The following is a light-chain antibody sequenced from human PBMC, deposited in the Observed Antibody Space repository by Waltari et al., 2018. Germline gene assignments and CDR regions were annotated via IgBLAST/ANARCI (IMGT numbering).Light chain of an antibody. CDR2: DVN. V-gene: IGLV2-11*01. Sequence: QSALTQPRRVSGLLGQSVNLAWTGTSRKVSAYDFTSWYQQNPGKAPKLMIYDVNMRPSGVPDRFSGSKSGNTASLTISGLQAEDEADYYCCSYEGSYSMVFGGGTRLTVL. CDR3: CSYEGSYSMV. J-gene: IGLJ2*01. CDR1: SRKVSAYDF.